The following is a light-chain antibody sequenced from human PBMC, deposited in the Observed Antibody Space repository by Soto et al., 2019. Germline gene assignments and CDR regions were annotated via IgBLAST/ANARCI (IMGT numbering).Light chain of an antibody. CDR2: DVN. J-gene: IGLJ1*01. CDR3: CSYASNYIYV. Sequence: QSALTQPRSVSGSPGQSVTISCTGASSNVGGYNYVSWYQQHPGKAPKLIIYDVNKRPSGLPDRFSGSKSGNTASLTISGLQAEDEADYYCCSYASNYIYVFGTGTKVTVL. V-gene: IGLV2-11*01. CDR1: SSNVGGYNY.